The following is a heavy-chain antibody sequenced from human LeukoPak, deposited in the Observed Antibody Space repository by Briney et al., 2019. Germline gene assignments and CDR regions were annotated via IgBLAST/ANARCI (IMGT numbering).Heavy chain of an antibody. D-gene: IGHD2-2*01. J-gene: IGHJ6*03. CDR2: ISPIFGTA. CDR3: ASLSHCSSTSCPSPSYYYYMDV. CDR1: GGTFSSYA. Sequence: SVKVSCKASGGTFSSYAISWVRQAPGQGLEWMGGISPIFGTANYAQKFQGRVTITADESTSTAYMELSSLRSEDTAVYYCASLSHCSSTSCPSPSYYYYMDVWGKGTTVTVSS. V-gene: IGHV1-69*13.